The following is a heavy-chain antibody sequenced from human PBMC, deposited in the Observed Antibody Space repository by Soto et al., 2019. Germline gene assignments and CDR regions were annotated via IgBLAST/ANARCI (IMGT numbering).Heavy chain of an antibody. CDR1: GFTFSHAW. J-gene: IGHJ5*02. Sequence: EMHLVDSGGGLVKPGGSLRLSCAASGFTFSHAWMSWVRQAPGKGLEWVGRIKSRADGETKDYGAPVRGRFTISRDDSKNTLYLQMNSLKTEDTAIYYCTVIKWRDLYSTSVYRFDPWGPGTLVTVSS. V-gene: IGHV3-15*01. D-gene: IGHD6-6*01. CDR2: IKSRADGETK. CDR3: TVIKWRDLYSTSVYRFDP.